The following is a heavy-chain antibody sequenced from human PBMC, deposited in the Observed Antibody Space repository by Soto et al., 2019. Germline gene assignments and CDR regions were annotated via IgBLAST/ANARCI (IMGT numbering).Heavy chain of an antibody. CDR1: GGSISSSSYY. D-gene: IGHD3-10*01. J-gene: IGHJ5*02. CDR2: IYYSGST. CDR3: ARHRITMVRGVNWFDP. V-gene: IGHV4-39*01. Sequence: SETLSLTCTVSGGSISSSSYYWGWIRQPPGKGLEWIGSIYYSGSTYYNPSLKSRVTISVDTSKNQFSLKLISVTAADTAVYYCARHRITMVRGVNWFDPWGQGTLVTVSS.